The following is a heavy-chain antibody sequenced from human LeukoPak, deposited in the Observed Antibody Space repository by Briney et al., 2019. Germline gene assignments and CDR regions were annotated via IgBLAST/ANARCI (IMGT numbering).Heavy chain of an antibody. CDR3: ARIVLPGRPKTSYES. CDR2: IVVGSGNT. J-gene: IGHJ4*02. Sequence: ASVKVSCKASGFTFTSSAMQWVRQARGHRLEWIGWIVVGSGNTNYAQKFQERVTITRDMSTSTAYMELSSLRSEDTAVYYCARIVLPGRPKTSYESWGQGTLVTVSS. D-gene: IGHD2-21*01. CDR1: GFTFTSSA. V-gene: IGHV1-58*02.